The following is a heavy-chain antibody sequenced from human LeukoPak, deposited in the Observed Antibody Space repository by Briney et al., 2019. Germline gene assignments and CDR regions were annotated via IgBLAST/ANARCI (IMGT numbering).Heavy chain of an antibody. CDR1: GGSISSGDYY. V-gene: IGHV4-30-4*01. CDR2: IYYSGST. Sequence: SQTLSLTCTVSGGSISSGDYYWSWIRQPPGKGLEWIGYIYYSGSTYYNPSLKSRVTISVDTSKNQFSLKLNSVTAEDTAVYYCARVGYYYDSGGCSWGQGTLVTVSS. CDR3: ARVGYYYDSGGCS. J-gene: IGHJ5*02. D-gene: IGHD3-22*01.